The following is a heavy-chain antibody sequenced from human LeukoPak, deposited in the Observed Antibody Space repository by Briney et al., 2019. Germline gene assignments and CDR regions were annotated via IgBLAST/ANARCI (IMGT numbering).Heavy chain of an antibody. CDR3: ARDRSIAVAGTCFDY. D-gene: IGHD6-19*01. V-gene: IGHV1-69*13. CDR2: IIPIFGTA. CDR1: GGTFSSYA. J-gene: IGHJ4*02. Sequence: ASVKVSCKASGGTFSSYAISWVRQAPGQGLEWMGGIIPIFGTANYAQKFQGRVTITADESTSTAYMELSSLRSEDTAVYYCARDRSIAVAGTCFDYWGQGTLVTASS.